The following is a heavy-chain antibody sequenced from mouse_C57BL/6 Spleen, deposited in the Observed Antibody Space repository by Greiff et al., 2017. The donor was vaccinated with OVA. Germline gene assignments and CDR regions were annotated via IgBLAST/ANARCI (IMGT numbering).Heavy chain of an antibody. V-gene: IGHV1-69*01. CDR2: IDPSDSYT. CDR3: ARKTGSSYRYFDV. J-gene: IGHJ1*03. Sequence: QVQLKQPGAELVMPGASVKLSCKASGYTFTSYWMHWVKQRPGQGLEWIGEIDPSDSYTNYNQKFKGKSTLTVDKSSSTAYMQLSSLTSEDSAVYYCARKTGSSYRYFDVWGTGTTVTVAS. CDR1: GYTFTSYW. D-gene: IGHD1-1*01.